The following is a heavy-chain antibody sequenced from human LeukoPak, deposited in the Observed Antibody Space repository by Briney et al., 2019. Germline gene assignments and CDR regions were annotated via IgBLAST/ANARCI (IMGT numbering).Heavy chain of an antibody. CDR3: AKDFSTVTLGYFDS. CDR2: ISGST. D-gene: IGHD4-17*01. V-gene: IGHV3-23*01. J-gene: IGHJ4*02. CDR1: GFTFSTYA. Sequence: GGSLRLSCAASGFTFSTYAMSWVRQAPGKGLEWVSGISGSTYYADSVKGLFTISRDNSKNTLYLQMNSLRAEDTAVYYCAKDFSTVTLGYFDSWGQGTLVTVSS.